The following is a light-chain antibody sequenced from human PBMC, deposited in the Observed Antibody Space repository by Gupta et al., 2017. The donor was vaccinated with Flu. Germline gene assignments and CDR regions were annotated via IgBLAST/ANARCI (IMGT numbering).Light chain of an antibody. J-gene: IGKJ2*01. V-gene: IGKV3-20*01. CDR3: QQYGSSPDT. CDR2: GAS. CDR1: QSVSSSY. Sequence: GTLSLSPGERATLSCRASQSVSSSYLAWYQQKPGQAPRLLIYGASTRATGIPDRVTGSGSGTDFTLTFSRLEPEDFSVYYCQQYGSSPDTFGQGTKLEIK.